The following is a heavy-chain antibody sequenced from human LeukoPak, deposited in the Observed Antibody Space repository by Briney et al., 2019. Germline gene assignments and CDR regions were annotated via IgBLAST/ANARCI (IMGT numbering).Heavy chain of an antibody. Sequence: GGSLRLSCAASGFTFSSYAMSWVRQAPGKGLEWVSAISGSGGSTYYADSVKGRFTISRDNSKSTLYLQMNSLRAEDTAVYYRRYEYQLQEHYFDYWGQGTLVTVSS. CDR2: ISGSGGST. J-gene: IGHJ4*02. V-gene: IGHV3-23*01. CDR3: RYEYQLQEHYFDY. CDR1: GFTFSSYA. D-gene: IGHD2-2*01.